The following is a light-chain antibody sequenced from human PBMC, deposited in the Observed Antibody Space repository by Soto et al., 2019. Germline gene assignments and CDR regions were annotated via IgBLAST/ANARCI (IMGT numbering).Light chain of an antibody. Sequence: DIVMTQSPDSLAVSLGERATINCKSSQSVLYSSNNKNYLAWYQQKPGQPPKLLIYWASTRESGVPDRFSGSGSGTDFTLTISSLQAEDVAVYYCQQYYSTPTFDQGTKVEIK. V-gene: IGKV4-1*01. J-gene: IGKJ1*01. CDR1: QSVLYSSNNKNY. CDR3: QQYYSTPT. CDR2: WAS.